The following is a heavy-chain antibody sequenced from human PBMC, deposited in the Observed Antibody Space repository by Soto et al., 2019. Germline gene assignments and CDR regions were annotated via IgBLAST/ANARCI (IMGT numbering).Heavy chain of an antibody. CDR1: GFTFSNYT. CDR2: TSYDGNNK. CDR3: ARATSDAFDV. J-gene: IGHJ3*01. V-gene: IGHV3-30-3*01. Sequence: QVQLVESGGSVVQPGRSLRLSCAASGFTFSNYTIHWVRQTPGKGLEWVAVTSYDGNNKYYADSVKGRFTISRDNSKNTLHLQMNSLRAEDTAVYSCARATSDAFDVWGQGTMVTVST.